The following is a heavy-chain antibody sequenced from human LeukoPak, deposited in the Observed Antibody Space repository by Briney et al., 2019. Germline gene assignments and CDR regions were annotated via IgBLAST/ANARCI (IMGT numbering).Heavy chain of an antibody. J-gene: IGHJ4*02. CDR1: GFTLSSYV. Sequence: GGSLRLSCAAPGFTLSSYVMHWVRQAPGKGLEWVAVISYDGSNKYYADSVKGRFTISRDNSKNTLYLRMNSLRAEDTAVYYCARDLSVAGIGGNYWGQGTLVTVSS. CDR2: ISYDGSNK. V-gene: IGHV3-30-3*01. CDR3: ARDLSVAGIGGNY. D-gene: IGHD6-19*01.